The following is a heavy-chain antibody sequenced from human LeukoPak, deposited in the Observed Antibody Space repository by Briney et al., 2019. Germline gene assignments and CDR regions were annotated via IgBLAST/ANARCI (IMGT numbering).Heavy chain of an antibody. V-gene: IGHV4-61*02. D-gene: IGHD6-13*01. CDR1: GGSISSGSYY. Sequence: TLSLTCTVSGGSISSGSYYWSWIRQPAGKGLEWIGRIYTSGSTNYNPSLKSRVTISVDTSKNQFSLKLSSVTAADTAVYYCARAGGPAAGFDYWGQGTLVTVSS. CDR2: IYTSGST. CDR3: ARAGGPAAGFDY. J-gene: IGHJ4*02.